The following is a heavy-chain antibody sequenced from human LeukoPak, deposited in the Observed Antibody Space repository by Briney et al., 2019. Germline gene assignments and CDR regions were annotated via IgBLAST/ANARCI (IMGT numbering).Heavy chain of an antibody. J-gene: IGHJ2*01. Sequence: GASVKVSCKASGYSFTSYYMHWVRQAPGQGLEWMGIINPIGGRISYAQKFQDRVTMTRDTSTSTVYMGLSRLTTEDTAVHYCARAGNISGWYSSWHFDLWGRGTLVTVSS. V-gene: IGHV1-46*01. D-gene: IGHD6-19*01. CDR1: GYSFTSYY. CDR3: ARAGNISGWYSSWHFDL. CDR2: INPIGGRI.